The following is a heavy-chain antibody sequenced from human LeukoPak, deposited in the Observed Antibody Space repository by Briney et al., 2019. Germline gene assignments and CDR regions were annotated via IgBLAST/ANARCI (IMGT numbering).Heavy chain of an antibody. CDR1: GGSISSYY. V-gene: IGHV4-59*01. Sequence: SETLSLTCTVSGGSISSYYWSWIRQPPGKGLEWIGCIYYSGSTNYNPSLKSRVTISVDTSKNQFSLKLSSVTAADTAVYYCARDNWNYGSSMDVWGQGTTVTVSS. J-gene: IGHJ6*02. CDR2: IYYSGST. D-gene: IGHD1-7*01. CDR3: ARDNWNYGSSMDV.